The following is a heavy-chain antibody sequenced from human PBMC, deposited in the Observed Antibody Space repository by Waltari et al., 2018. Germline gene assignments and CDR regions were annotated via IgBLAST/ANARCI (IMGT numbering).Heavy chain of an antibody. CDR2: SSDGGVYT. CDR3: AKGFEDLLPFDH. D-gene: IGHD2-21*01. J-gene: IGHJ4*02. CDR1: GFTSFHYF. Sequence: EVQLVESGGTSVQPGGSLRLSCAASGFTSFHYFSSWVRQAPGKGLEWISASSDGGVYTYYADSVKGRFTISRDSSKNTIYLQMNSLRVEDTALYYCAKGFEDLLPFDHWGQGTLVTVST. V-gene: IGHV3-23*04.